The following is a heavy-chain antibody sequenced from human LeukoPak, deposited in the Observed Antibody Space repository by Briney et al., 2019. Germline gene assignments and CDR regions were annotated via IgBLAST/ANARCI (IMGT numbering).Heavy chain of an antibody. CDR2: IKQDGSEK. J-gene: IGHJ4*02. Sequence: GGSLRLSCAASGFTFVNYAMHWVRQAPGKGLEWVANIKQDGSEKYYVDSVKGRFTISRDNAKNSLYLQMSSLRAEDTAVYYCARSTWLGDWGQGTLVSVSS. V-gene: IGHV3-7*01. CDR1: GFTFVNYA. CDR3: ARSTWLGD. D-gene: IGHD1-26*01.